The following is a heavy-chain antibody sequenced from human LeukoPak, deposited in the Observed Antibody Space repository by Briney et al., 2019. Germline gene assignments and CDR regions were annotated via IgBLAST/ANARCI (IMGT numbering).Heavy chain of an antibody. V-gene: IGHV3-23*01. J-gene: IGHJ6*02. CDR2: ISGSGGST. D-gene: IGHD3-16*01. CDR3: AREYDYVWGSSPIGMDV. Sequence: GGSLRLSCAASGFTFNSYAMSWVRQAPGKGLEWVSAISGSGGSTYYADSVKGRFTISRDNSKNTLYLQMNSLRAEDTAVYYCAREYDYVWGSSPIGMDVWGQGTTVTVSS. CDR1: GFTFNSYA.